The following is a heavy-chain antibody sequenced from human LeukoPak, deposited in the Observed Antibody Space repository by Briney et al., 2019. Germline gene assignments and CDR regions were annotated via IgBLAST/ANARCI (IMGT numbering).Heavy chain of an antibody. Sequence: ASVKVSCKASGYTFTSYGISWVRQAPGQGLEWMGWISAYNGNTNYAQKLQGRVTMTTDTSTSTAYMELRSLRSDDTAVYYCAGDYYDSSGYADAFDIWGQGTMVTVSS. CDR1: GYTFTSYG. D-gene: IGHD3-22*01. J-gene: IGHJ3*02. CDR3: AGDYYDSSGYADAFDI. CDR2: ISAYNGNT. V-gene: IGHV1-18*01.